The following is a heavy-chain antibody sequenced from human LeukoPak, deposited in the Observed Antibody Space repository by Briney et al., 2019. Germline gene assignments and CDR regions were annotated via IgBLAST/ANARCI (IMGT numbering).Heavy chain of an antibody. CDR1: GGSFIGYY. CDR2: INHSGRT. J-gene: IGHJ5*02. Sequence: SETLSLTRAVYGGSFIGYYWSWIRQPPGKGLEGMGEINHSGRTKYNPSPTSRVTISVDTSKSQFSLKLSSVTAADTAVYYCARGLLGYCSSTSCGGYWFDPWGQGTLVTVSS. CDR3: ARGLLGYCSSTSCGGYWFDP. V-gene: IGHV4-34*01. D-gene: IGHD2-2*01.